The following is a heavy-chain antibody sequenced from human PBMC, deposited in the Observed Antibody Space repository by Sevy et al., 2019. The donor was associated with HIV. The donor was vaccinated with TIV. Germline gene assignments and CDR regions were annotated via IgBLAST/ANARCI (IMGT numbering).Heavy chain of an antibody. CDR1: GFTFSGSA. CDR3: TRYCSSTSCGP. V-gene: IGHV3-73*01. D-gene: IGHD2-2*01. CDR2: IRSKANSYAT. Sequence: GGSLRLSCAASGFTFSGSAMHRVRQASGKGLEWVGRIRSKANSYATAYAASVKGRFTISRDDSKNTAYLQMNSLKTEDTAVYYCTRYCSSTSCGPWGQGTLVTVSS. J-gene: IGHJ5*02.